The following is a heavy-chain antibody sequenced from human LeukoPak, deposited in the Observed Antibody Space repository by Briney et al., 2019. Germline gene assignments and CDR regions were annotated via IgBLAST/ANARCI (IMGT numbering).Heavy chain of an antibody. Sequence: SQTLSLTCAISGDSVSSNRAAWNWFRQSPPRGLEWLGRTYYTSKWYNDYAVSVKSRITVNPDTSKNQFSLHLNSVTPEDTAVYYCARQGFRRFDPWGQGTLVTVSS. CDR1: GDSVSSNRAA. V-gene: IGHV6-1*01. CDR2: TYYTSKWYN. D-gene: IGHD3-3*01. CDR3: ARQGFRRFDP. J-gene: IGHJ5*02.